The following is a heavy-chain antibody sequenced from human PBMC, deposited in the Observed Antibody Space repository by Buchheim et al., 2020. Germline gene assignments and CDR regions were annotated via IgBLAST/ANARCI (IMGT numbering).Heavy chain of an antibody. Sequence: QVQLQQWGAGLLKPSETLSLTCAVYGGSFSGYYWSWIRQPPGKGLEWIGEINHSGSTNYDPSLKSRVTISVDTSKNQFSLKLSSVTAADTAVYYCARWRGYYYYYGMDVWGQGTT. J-gene: IGHJ6*02. CDR1: GGSFSGYY. D-gene: IGHD3-3*01. V-gene: IGHV4-34*01. CDR3: ARWRGYYYYYGMDV. CDR2: INHSGST.